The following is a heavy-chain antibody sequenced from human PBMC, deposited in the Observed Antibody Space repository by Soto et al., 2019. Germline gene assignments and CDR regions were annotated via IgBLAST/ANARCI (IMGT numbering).Heavy chain of an antibody. CDR1: GFTFSSYG. J-gene: IGHJ4*02. V-gene: IGHV3-33*01. CDR3: ATTGPY. Sequence: QVQLVESGGGVVQPGRSLRLSCAASGFTFSSYGMHWVHQAPGKGLEWVAVIWFDGSNKFYADSVKGRFTISRDNSKNTVSLQMNSLRDEDSAAYYCATTGPYWGQGTLVTVSS. CDR2: IWFDGSNK.